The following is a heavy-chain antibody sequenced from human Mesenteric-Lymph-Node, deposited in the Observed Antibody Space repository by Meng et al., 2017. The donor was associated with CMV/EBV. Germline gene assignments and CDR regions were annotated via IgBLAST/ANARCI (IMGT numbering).Heavy chain of an antibody. V-gene: IGHV3-21*01. Sequence: GGSLRLSCAASGFTFSSYSMNWVRQAPGKGLEWVSSISSSSGYIYYADSVRGRFTISRDNAKNSLYLQMNSLRVEDTAVYYCARVPGTVVTPAGHWGQGTLVTVSS. CDR3: ARVPGTVVTPAGH. D-gene: IGHD4-23*01. CDR1: GFTFSSYS. J-gene: IGHJ4*02. CDR2: ISSSSGYI.